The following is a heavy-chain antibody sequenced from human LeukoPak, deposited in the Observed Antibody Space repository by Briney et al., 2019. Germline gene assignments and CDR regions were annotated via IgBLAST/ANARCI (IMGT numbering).Heavy chain of an antibody. CDR2: IYYTGST. J-gene: IGHJ4*02. D-gene: IGHD5-18*01. Sequence: SETLSLTCTVSGGSISSYYWSWIRQPPGKGLEWIGCIYYTGSTNYNPSLKSRVTISVDTSKNHFSLRLSSVTAADTAMYYCARAGGVDTAMDANFDYWGQGTLVTVSS. CDR1: GGSISSYY. V-gene: IGHV4-59*01. CDR3: ARAGGVDTAMDANFDY.